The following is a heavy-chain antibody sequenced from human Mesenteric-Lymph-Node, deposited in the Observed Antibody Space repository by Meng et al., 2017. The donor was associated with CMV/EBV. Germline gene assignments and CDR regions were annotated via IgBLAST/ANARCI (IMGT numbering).Heavy chain of an antibody. CDR2: IDSDESNASEESKT. J-gene: IGHJ4*02. V-gene: IGHV3-74*01. D-gene: IGHD3-16*01. CDR3: ARSTPTQTDYWD. Sequence: GESLKISCAASGFTFSSYWMHWVRQAPGKGLVWVARIDSDESNASEESKTRYADSVKGRFTISRDNAKNTLYLQMNRLRDDDTAVYYCARSTPTQTDYWDWGQGTLVTVSS. CDR1: GFTFSSYW.